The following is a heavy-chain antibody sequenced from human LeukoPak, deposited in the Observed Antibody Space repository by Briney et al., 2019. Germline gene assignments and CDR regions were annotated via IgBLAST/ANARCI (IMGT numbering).Heavy chain of an antibody. V-gene: IGHV4-4*07. CDR1: GGSISSYY. D-gene: IGHD3-9*01. CDR3: AREDYDILTGYYDYYYMDV. J-gene: IGHJ6*03. Sequence: SETLSLTCTVSGGSISSYYWSWIRQPAGKGLEWIGRIYTSGSTNYNPSLKSRVTMSVDTSKNQFSLKLSSVTAADTAVYYCAREDYDILTGYYDYYYMDVWGKGTTVTISS. CDR2: IYTSGST.